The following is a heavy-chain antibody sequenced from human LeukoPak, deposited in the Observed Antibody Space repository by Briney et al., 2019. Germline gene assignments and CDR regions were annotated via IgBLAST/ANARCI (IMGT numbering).Heavy chain of an antibody. CDR3: ARVPIIRGVIED. CDR1: GGSISSSSYY. CDR2: ISGSGST. J-gene: IGHJ4*02. Sequence: KPSETLSLTCTVSGGSISSSSYYWTWIRQHPEKGLEWIGYISGSGSTYYSPSLRSRVTVSADTSKNQFSLKLTSVTAADTAVFYCARVPIIRGVIEDWGQGTLVSVSS. V-gene: IGHV4-31*03. D-gene: IGHD3-10*01.